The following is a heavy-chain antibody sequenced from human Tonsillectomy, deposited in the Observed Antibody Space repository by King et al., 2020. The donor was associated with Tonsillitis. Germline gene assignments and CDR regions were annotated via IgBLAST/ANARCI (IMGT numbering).Heavy chain of an antibody. V-gene: IGHV4-38-2*01. Sequence: QLQESGPRLVKPSETLSLSCSVSRYSITSGYSWGWIRQPPGKALEWIATVYHSGNTYYNPSLNSRVSISVDTSNNQFSLNLTAVTVADTAIYYCAKSPYDYLWGSHRPETYYFDSWGQGTLVTVSA. D-gene: IGHD3-16*02. CDR1: RYSITSGYS. CDR2: VYHSGNT. J-gene: IGHJ4*02. CDR3: AKSPYDYLWGSHRPETYYFDS.